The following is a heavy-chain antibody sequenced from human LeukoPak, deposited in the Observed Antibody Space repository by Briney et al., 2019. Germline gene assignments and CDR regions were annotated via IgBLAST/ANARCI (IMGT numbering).Heavy chain of an antibody. CDR3: AKERCSVTSCPFDY. J-gene: IGHJ4*02. D-gene: IGHD2-2*01. CDR2: IYHSGST. Sequence: SETLSLTCTVSGYSISSGYYWGWIRQPPGKGLEWIGSIYHSGSTYYNPSLKSRVTISVDTSKNQFSLKLSSVTAADTAVYYCAKERCSVTSCPFDYWGQGTLVTVSS. CDR1: GYSISSGYY. V-gene: IGHV4-38-2*02.